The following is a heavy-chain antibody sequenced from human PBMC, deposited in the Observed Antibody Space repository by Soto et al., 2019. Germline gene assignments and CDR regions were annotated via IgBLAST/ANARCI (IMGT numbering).Heavy chain of an antibody. CDR3: ARFSGWYSAFDY. CDR1: GGSISSYY. V-gene: IGHV4-59*01. D-gene: IGHD6-19*01. CDR2: IYYSGST. Sequence: SETLSLTCTVSGGSISSYYWSWIRQPPGKGLEWIAYIYYSGSTNYNPSLKSRVTISVDTSKNEFSLKLHSVTAAGTAVYYCARFSGWYSAFDYWGQGTPVTVSS. J-gene: IGHJ4*02.